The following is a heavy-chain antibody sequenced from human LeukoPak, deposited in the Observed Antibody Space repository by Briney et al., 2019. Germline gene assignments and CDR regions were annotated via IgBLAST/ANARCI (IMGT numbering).Heavy chain of an antibody. CDR1: GYTFTSYY. J-gene: IGHJ5*02. D-gene: IGHD6-13*01. Sequence: GASVKVSCKASGYTFTSYYMHWARQAPRQGLEWMGIINPSGGSTSYAQKFQGRVTMTRDTSTSAVYMELSSLRSEDTAVYYCARDRIAAAGPYSWFDPWGQGTLVTVSS. V-gene: IGHV1-46*01. CDR2: INPSGGST. CDR3: ARDRIAAAGPYSWFDP.